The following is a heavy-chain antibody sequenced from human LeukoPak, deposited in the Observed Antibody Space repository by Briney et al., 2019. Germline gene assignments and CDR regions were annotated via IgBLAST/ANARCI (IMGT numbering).Heavy chain of an antibody. J-gene: IGHJ5*02. D-gene: IGHD3-10*01. CDR2: IYYSGST. Sequence: SETLSLTCTVSGGSISSSSYYWGWIRQPPGKGLEWIGRIYYSGSTYYNPSLKSRVTISVDTSKNQFSLKLSSVTAADTAVYYCARHPLWFGELLPPNWFDPWGQGTLVTVSS. CDR1: GGSISSSSYY. CDR3: ARHPLWFGELLPPNWFDP. V-gene: IGHV4-39*01.